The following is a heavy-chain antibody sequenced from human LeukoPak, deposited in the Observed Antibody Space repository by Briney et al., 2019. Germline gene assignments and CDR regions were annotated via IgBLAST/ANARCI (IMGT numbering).Heavy chain of an antibody. V-gene: IGHV3-7*01. D-gene: IGHD3-10*01. CDR3: ARHSSGSYYTY. CDR2: IKQDGNDK. Sequence: GGSLRLSCAASGFTFSSSWMSWVRQAPGKGLEWVAHIKQDGNDKYYVDSVKGRFTISRDNAKNSLYLQMNSLRADDTAMYYCARHSSGSYYTYWGQGTLVTVSS. CDR1: GFTFSSSW. J-gene: IGHJ4*02.